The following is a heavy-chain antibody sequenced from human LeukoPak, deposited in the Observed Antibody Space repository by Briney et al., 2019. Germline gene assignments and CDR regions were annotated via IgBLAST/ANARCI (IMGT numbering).Heavy chain of an antibody. D-gene: IGHD2-21*02. CDR3: ASSRGVVTPFDY. CDR1: GGSITPYY. Sequence: SETLSLTCTVSGGSITPYYWSWIRQPPGKGLEWIGYIYYSGSTDYNPSLKSRVTISLDTSRIQFSLELTSMTAADTAVYYCASSRGVVTPFDYWGQGTLVTVSS. J-gene: IGHJ4*02. V-gene: IGHV4-59*01. CDR2: IYYSGST.